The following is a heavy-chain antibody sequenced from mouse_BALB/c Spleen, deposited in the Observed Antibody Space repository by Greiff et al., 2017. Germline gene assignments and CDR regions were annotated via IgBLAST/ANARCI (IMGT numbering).Heavy chain of an antibody. CDR2: ISNGGGST. CDR1: GFTFSSYT. D-gene: IGHD2-14*01. CDR3: ARRVPFAY. V-gene: IGHV5-12-2*01. J-gene: IGHJ3*01. Sequence: EVQRVESGGGLVQPGGSLKLSCAASGFTFSSYTMSWVRQTPEKRLEWVAYISNGGGSTYYPDTVKGRFTISRDNAKNTRYLQMSSLKSEDTAMYYCARRVPFAYWGQGTLVTVSA.